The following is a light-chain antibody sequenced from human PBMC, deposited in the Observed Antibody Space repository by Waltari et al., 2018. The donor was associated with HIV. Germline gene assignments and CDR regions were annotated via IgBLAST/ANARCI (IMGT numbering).Light chain of an antibody. CDR3: QSADSSGTYVV. Sequence: SYKLTQPPSVSVSPGQTAMITCSGDALPKQYSYWFQQKPGQAPVVVIYKDSERPSGIPEGFSGPSAGTAATLTISGVQAEDEADYYCQSADSSGTYVVFGGGTKLTVL. CDR1: ALPKQY. V-gene: IGLV3-25*03. J-gene: IGLJ2*01. CDR2: KDS.